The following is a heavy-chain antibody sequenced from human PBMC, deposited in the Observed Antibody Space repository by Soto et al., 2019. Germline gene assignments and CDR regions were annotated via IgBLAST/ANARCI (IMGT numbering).Heavy chain of an antibody. V-gene: IGHV1-8*01. Sequence: QVQLVQSGAEVKKPGASVKVSCKASGYTFTSYDINWVRQATGQGLEWMGWMNPNSGNTGYAQKFQGRVTMTRNTSISTAYMELSSLRSEDTAVYYCARIRLERRYYYYGMDVWGQGTTFTVSS. CDR3: ARIRLERRYYYYGMDV. CDR1: GYTFTSYD. D-gene: IGHD1-1*01. J-gene: IGHJ6*02. CDR2: MNPNSGNT.